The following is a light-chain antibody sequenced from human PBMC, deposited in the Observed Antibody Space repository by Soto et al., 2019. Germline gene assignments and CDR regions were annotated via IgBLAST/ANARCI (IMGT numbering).Light chain of an antibody. Sequence: EIVLTQSAGTLSLSPGESATLSGRASQSVSRNFLAWYQQKPGQAPRLLIYGASTRATGIPARFSGSGSGTEFTLTISSLQSEDFAVYYCQQYNNWPRTFGQGTKVDI. J-gene: IGKJ1*01. CDR3: QQYNNWPRT. CDR2: GAS. CDR1: QSVSRN. V-gene: IGKV3-15*01.